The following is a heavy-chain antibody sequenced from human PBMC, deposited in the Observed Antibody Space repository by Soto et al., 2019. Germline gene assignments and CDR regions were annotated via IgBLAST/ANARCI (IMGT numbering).Heavy chain of an antibody. CDR1: GGSISSSGYF. CDR2: IYYSGST. V-gene: IGHV4-31*03. J-gene: IGHJ6*03. D-gene: IGHD4-4*01. Sequence: QVQLQESGPGLVKPSQTLSLTCTVSGGSISSSGYFWSWIRQHPGKGLEWIGYIYYSGSTHYNPSLKSRVTISVDTSKNQFSLKLSSVTAADTAVYYCARESRTVATYYYYYYMDVWGKGTTVTVAS. CDR3: ARESRTVATYYYYYYMDV.